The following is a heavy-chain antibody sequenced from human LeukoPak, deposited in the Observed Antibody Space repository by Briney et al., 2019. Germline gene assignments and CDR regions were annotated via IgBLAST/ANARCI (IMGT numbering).Heavy chain of an antibody. CDR3: ARGLQLDLFNYFDP. D-gene: IGHD1-1*01. V-gene: IGHV3-74*01. CDR1: GFTFSSYW. J-gene: IGHJ5*02. Sequence: PGGSLRLSCAASGFTFSSYWMHWVRQAPGKGLVWVSRINSDGSSTSYADSVKGRFTISRDNAKNTLYLQMNSLRAEDTAVYFCARGLQLDLFNYFDPWGQGTLVTVSS. CDR2: INSDGSST.